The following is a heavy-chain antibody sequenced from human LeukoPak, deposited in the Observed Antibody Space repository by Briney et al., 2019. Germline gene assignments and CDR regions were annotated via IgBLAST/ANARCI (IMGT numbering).Heavy chain of an antibody. CDR3: ARVKAAAGYYYYYGMDV. Sequence: SETLSLTCAVYGGSFSGYYWSWIRQPPGKGLEWIGEINHSGSTNYNPSLKSRVTISVDTSKNQFSLKLGSVTAADTAVYYCARVKAAAGYYYYYGMDVWGQGTTVTVSS. V-gene: IGHV4-34*01. J-gene: IGHJ6*02. CDR2: INHSGST. CDR1: GGSFSGYY. D-gene: IGHD6-13*01.